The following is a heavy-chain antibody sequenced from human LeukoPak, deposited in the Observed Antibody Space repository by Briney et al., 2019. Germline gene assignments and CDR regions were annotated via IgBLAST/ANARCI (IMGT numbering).Heavy chain of an antibody. J-gene: IGHJ5*02. Sequence: GASVKVSCKASGYTFTGYYMHWVRQAPGQGLEWMGWINPNSGGTNYAQKFQGRVTMTRDTSISTAYMELSRLRSDDTAVYYCARGYNWNSVWFDPWGQGTLVTVSS. D-gene: IGHD1-7*01. CDR1: GYTFTGYY. CDR2: INPNSGGT. CDR3: ARGYNWNSVWFDP. V-gene: IGHV1-2*02.